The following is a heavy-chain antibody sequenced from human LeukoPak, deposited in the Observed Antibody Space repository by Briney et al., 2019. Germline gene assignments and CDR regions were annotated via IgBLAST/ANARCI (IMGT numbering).Heavy chain of an antibody. CDR2: INPNSGGT. Sequence: ASVKVSCKASGYTFTGYYMHWVRQAPGQGLEWMGWINPNSGGTNYAQKFQGRVTMTRDTSISTAYMELSRLRSDDTAVYYCARLYLPATRFDYWGQGTLVTVSS. J-gene: IGHJ4*02. D-gene: IGHD5-24*01. V-gene: IGHV1-2*02. CDR3: ARLYLPATRFDY. CDR1: GYTFTGYY.